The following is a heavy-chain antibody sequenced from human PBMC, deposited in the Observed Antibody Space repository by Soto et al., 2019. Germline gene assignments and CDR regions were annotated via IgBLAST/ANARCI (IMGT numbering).Heavy chain of an antibody. CDR3: TNVSLWSMDV. V-gene: IGHV4-59*01. CDR1: GGSISSYY. Sequence: QVQLQESGPGLVKPSETLSLTCTVSGGSISSYYWSWIRQPQGKGLEWIGYIYYRGSTNYNPSLTVRVTISVDTSKNQFSLELSSVTSEDTGVCYCTNVSLWSMDVWGKGTTVTVSS. CDR2: IYYRGST. J-gene: IGHJ6*03. D-gene: IGHD3-10*01.